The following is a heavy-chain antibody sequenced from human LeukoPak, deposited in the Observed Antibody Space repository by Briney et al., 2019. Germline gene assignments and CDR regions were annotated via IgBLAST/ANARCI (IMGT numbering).Heavy chain of an antibody. V-gene: IGHV3-20*01. D-gene: IGHD5-24*01. CDR3: ARAPMAPEHSMSDY. Sequence: PGGSLRLSCAASGFTFDDYGMSWVRQAPGKGLEWVSGINWNGGSTGYADSVKGRFTISRDNAKNSLYLQMNSLRAEDTALYHCARAPMAPEHSMSDYWGQGTLVTVSS. CDR1: GFTFDDYG. CDR2: INWNGGST. J-gene: IGHJ4*02.